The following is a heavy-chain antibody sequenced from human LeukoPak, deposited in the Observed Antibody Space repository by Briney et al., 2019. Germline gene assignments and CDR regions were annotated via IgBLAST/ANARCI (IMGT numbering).Heavy chain of an antibody. Sequence: SETLSLTCTVSGGSISSSSYYWGWIRQPPGKGLEWIGSIYYSGSTYYNPSLKSRVTISVDTSKNQFSLKLSSVTAADTAVYYCARATIVATPDYWGQGTLVTVSS. CDR2: IYYSGST. CDR3: ARATIVATPDY. D-gene: IGHD5-12*01. J-gene: IGHJ4*02. CDR1: GGSISSSSYY. V-gene: IGHV4-39*07.